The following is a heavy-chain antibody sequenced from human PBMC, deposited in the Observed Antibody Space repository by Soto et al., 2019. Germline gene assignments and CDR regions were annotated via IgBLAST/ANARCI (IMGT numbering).Heavy chain of an antibody. CDR2: VNGGGDIT. J-gene: IGHJ6*02. V-gene: IGHV3-23*01. CDR1: EFTFSSYS. Sequence: GGSLRLSCAASEFTFSSYSMIWVRQAPGKGLEWVSGVNGGGDITYYADSVKGRFTISRDNSKNTLYLQMNSLRAEDTAVFYCARGHFGVTMEVWGQGTTVTVSS. D-gene: IGHD3-3*01. CDR3: ARGHFGVTMEV.